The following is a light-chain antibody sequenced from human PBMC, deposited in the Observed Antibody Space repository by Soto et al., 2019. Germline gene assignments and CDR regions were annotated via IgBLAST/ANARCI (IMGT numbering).Light chain of an antibody. CDR1: SSDVGYYNY. Sequence: QSALIQPASVSGSPGQSITISCTGTSSDVGYYNYVSWYQQHPGKAPKLMSYEVSNRPSGVSNRFSGSKSGNTASLTISGLQAEDEADYYCSSYTSSSTYVFGTGTKVTV. V-gene: IGLV2-14*01. CDR2: EVS. J-gene: IGLJ1*01. CDR3: SSYTSSSTYV.